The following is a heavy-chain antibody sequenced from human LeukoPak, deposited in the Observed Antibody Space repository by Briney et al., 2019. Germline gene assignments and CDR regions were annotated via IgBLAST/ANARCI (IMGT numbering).Heavy chain of an antibody. J-gene: IGHJ3*02. CDR2: IYYSGST. V-gene: IGHV4-59*01. CDR1: GGSISSYY. Sequence: SETLSLTCTVSGGSISSYYWSWIRQPPGKGLEWIGYIYYSGSTNYNPSLKSRVTISVDTSKNQFSLKLSSVTAADTAVYYCASIYGGNSPDAFDIWGQGTMVTVSP. CDR3: ASIYGGNSPDAFDI. D-gene: IGHD4-23*01.